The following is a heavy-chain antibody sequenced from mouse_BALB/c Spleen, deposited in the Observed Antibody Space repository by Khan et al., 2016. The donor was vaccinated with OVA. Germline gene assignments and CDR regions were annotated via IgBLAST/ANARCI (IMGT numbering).Heavy chain of an antibody. CDR3: SRDRNYYGSSFYFDY. V-gene: IGHV5-6-4*01. CDR1: GFTFSSYS. D-gene: IGHD1-1*01. Sequence: EVELVESGGGLVKPGGSLKLSCAASGFTFSSYSMSWVRQTPEKRLEWVAIITSGGSYTYYPDSVKGRFTISRHNARNTRYLQMSSLKSEDTAMYYCSRDRNYYGSSFYFDYWGQGTTLTVSS. CDR2: ITSGGSYT. J-gene: IGHJ2*01.